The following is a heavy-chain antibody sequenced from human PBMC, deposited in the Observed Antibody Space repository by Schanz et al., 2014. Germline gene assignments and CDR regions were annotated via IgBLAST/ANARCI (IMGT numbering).Heavy chain of an antibody. Sequence: EVQLVESGGGLVQPGGSLRLSCAASGFTFSSYWMSWVRQAPGKGLEWVANIKQDGSEKYYVDSVQGRFTISRDNAKNSLYLQMNSLRAEDTAVYYCARDGYNAYDLKRGDYWRQGILVPVSA. CDR1: GFTFSSYW. V-gene: IGHV3-7*01. D-gene: IGHD5-12*01. J-gene: IGHJ4*02. CDR2: IKQDGSEK. CDR3: ARDGYNAYDLKRGDY.